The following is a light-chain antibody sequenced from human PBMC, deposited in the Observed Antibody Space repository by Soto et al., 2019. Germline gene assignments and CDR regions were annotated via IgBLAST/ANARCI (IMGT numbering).Light chain of an antibody. CDR2: DAS. V-gene: IGKV1-5*01. CDR3: QQYNSYPWT. CDR1: QSISSW. Sequence: DIQMTQSPSTLSASVGDRVTITCRASQSISSWLAWYQQKPGKAPKLLIYDASSLESGVPSRFSGSGSGTEFTLTISSLQPDDCATYYCQQYNSYPWTFGQGTKVEI. J-gene: IGKJ1*01.